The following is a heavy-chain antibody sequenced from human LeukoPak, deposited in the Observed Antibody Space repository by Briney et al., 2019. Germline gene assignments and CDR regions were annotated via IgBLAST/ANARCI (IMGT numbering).Heavy chain of an antibody. V-gene: IGHV3-48*04. D-gene: IGHD3-9*01. CDR2: ISSSSSTI. CDR1: GFTFSSYS. J-gene: IGHJ4*02. Sequence: PGGSLRLSCAASGFTFSSYSMNWVRQAPWKGLEWVSYISSSSSTIYYADSVKGRFTITRDNAKNSLYLQMNSLRAEDTAVYYCARGRYFDWLPEDYWGQGTLVTVSS. CDR3: ARGRYFDWLPEDY.